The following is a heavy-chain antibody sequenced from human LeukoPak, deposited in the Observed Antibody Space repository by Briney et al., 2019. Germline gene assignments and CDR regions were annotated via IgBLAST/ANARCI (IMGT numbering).Heavy chain of an antibody. J-gene: IGHJ4*02. CDR2: IKSKTDGGTT. Sequence: GGSLRLSCAASGFTFSKAWMSWVRQAPGKGLEWVGRIKSKTDGGTTDYAAPVKGRFIISRDDSENTLYLQMNSPKSEDTAVYYCTTDRLPTGYWGQGTLVTVSS. V-gene: IGHV3-15*01. CDR3: TTDRLPTGY. CDR1: GFTFSKAW. D-gene: IGHD1-1*01.